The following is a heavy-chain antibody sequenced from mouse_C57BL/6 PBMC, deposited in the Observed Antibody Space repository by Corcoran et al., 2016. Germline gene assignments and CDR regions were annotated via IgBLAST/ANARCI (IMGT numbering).Heavy chain of an antibody. CDR3: ARKGDDGYSFAY. Sequence: QVQLQQSGAELVRPGTSVKMSCKASGYTFTNYWIGWAKQRPGHGLEWSGDIYPGGGYTNYNEKFKGKATLTADKSSSTAYMQFSSLTSEDSAIYYCARKGDDGYSFAYWGQGTLVTVSA. D-gene: IGHD2-3*01. CDR1: GYTFTNYW. CDR2: IYPGGGYT. J-gene: IGHJ3*01. V-gene: IGHV1-63*01.